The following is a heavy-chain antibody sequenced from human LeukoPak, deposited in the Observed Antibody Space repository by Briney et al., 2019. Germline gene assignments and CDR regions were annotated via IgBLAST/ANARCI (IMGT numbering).Heavy chain of an antibody. CDR3: AKGYSYGHYDY. D-gene: IGHD5-18*01. Sequence: GRSLRLSCAASGFTFDDYAMHWVRQAPGKGLEWVSGISWNSGSIRYADYVKGRFTSSRDNAKNSLYLQMTSLRAEDTALYYCAKGYSYGHYDYWGQGTLVTVSS. J-gene: IGHJ4*02. V-gene: IGHV3-9*01. CDR1: GFTFDDYA. CDR2: ISWNSGSI.